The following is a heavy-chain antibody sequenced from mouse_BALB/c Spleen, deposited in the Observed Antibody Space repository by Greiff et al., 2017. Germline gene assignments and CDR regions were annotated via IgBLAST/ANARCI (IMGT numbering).Heavy chain of an antibody. D-gene: IGHD2-1*01. CDR2: INPGSGGT. V-gene: IGHV1-54*01. CDR3: ARSAYGNYVWFAY. J-gene: IGHJ3*01. Sequence: VQLQQSGAELVRPGTSVKVSCKASGYAFTNYLIEWVKQRPGQGLEWIGVINPGSGGTNSNEKFKGKATLTADKSSSTAYMQLSSLTSDDSAVYFYARSAYGNYVWFAYWGQGTLVTVSA. CDR1: GYAFTNYL.